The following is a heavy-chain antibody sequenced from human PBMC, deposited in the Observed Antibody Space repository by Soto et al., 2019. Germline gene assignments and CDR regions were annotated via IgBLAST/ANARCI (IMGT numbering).Heavy chain of an antibody. J-gene: IGHJ6*02. Sequence: QVQLVQSGAEVKKPGASVKVSCKASGYTFTSYGISWVRQAPGQGLEWMGWISAYNGNTNNAQQLQGRVTMTTDTSTSTAYMELRSLRADDTAVYYCASVPRVVPAANYYYYGMDVWGQGTTVTVSS. V-gene: IGHV1-18*04. D-gene: IGHD2-2*01. CDR3: ASVPRVVPAANYYYYGMDV. CDR1: GYTFTSYG. CDR2: ISAYNGNT.